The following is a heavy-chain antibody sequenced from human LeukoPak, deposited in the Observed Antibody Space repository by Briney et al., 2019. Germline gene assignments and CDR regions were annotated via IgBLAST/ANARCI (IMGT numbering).Heavy chain of an antibody. V-gene: IGHV3-64D*06. CDR1: GFTFSSYA. J-gene: IGHJ4*02. CDR3: VKEGGVYSSGWFDY. D-gene: IGHD6-19*01. CDR2: ISSNGGST. Sequence: TGGSLRLSCSASGFTFSSYAMHCVRQAPGKGLEYVSAISSNGGSTYYADSVKGRFTISRDNSKNTLYLQMSSLRAEDTAVYYCVKEGGVYSSGWFDYWGQGTLVTVSS.